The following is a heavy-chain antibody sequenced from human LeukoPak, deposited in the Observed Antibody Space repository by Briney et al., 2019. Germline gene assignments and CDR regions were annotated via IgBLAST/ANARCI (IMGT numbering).Heavy chain of an antibody. Sequence: SETLSLTCTVSGGSISSYYGSWIRQPPGKGLEWIGYIYYSGSTNYNPSLKSRVTISVDTSKNQFSLKLSSVTAADTAVYYCARDRLAVAGIGPWGQGTLVTVSS. CDR3: ARDRLAVAGIGP. J-gene: IGHJ5*02. CDR2: IYYSGST. D-gene: IGHD6-19*01. CDR1: GGSISSYY. V-gene: IGHV4-59*01.